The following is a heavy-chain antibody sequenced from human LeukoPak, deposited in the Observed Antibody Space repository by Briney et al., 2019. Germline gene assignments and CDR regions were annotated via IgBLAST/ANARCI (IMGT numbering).Heavy chain of an antibody. CDR3: ARAHARIRYFDLPDFDY. V-gene: IGHV3-48*01. CDR1: GFTFSSYS. D-gene: IGHD3-9*01. Sequence: VQPGGSLRLSCVASGFTFSSYSMNWVRQAPGKGLEWVSYISSGSSTIYYADSVKGRFTISRDNAKNSLYLQMNSLRSDDTAVYYCARAHARIRYFDLPDFDYWGQGTLVTVSS. CDR2: ISSGSSTI. J-gene: IGHJ4*02.